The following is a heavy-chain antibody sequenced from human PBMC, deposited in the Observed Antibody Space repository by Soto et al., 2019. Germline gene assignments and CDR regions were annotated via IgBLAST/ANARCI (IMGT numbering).Heavy chain of an antibody. J-gene: IGHJ6*02. D-gene: IGHD2-8*01. CDR2: INSDGSST. CDR1: GFTFSNHW. CDR3: ARDFWRNGVCLDV. Sequence: GGSLRLSCAASGFTFSNHWMHWVRQAPGKGLVWVSRINSDGSSTSYADSVKGRYTISRDNAKNTLYLQMNSLRAEDTAVFYCARDFWRNGVCLDVWGQGTTVTVSS. V-gene: IGHV3-74*01.